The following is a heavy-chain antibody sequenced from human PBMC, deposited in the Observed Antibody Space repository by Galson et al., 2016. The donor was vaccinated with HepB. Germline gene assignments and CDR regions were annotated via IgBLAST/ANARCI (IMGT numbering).Heavy chain of an antibody. Sequence: SLRLSCAASGFTFSAYVMTWVRQVAGKGLEWVSLISGSGVSTYYADSAKGRFTISRDNANNTLFLQMNSLTAEDTAIYYCAKAKTRGGFGNYNYMDVWGKGTTGTVS. D-gene: IGHD3-16*01. CDR2: ISGSGVST. CDR3: AKAKTRGGFGNYNYMDV. CDR1: GFTFSAYV. J-gene: IGHJ6*03. V-gene: IGHV3-23*01.